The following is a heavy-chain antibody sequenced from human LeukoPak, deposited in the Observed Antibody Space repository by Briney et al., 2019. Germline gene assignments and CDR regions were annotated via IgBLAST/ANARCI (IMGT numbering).Heavy chain of an antibody. CDR2: INTDGTAT. J-gene: IGHJ4*02. Sequence: GGSLRLSCAASGFTFSKYWMLWVRQAPGKGLEGVSRINTDGTATTYADSVKGRFTVSRDNADNTMFLQMNSVRDEDTAVYYCATKQWLAPPPDSWGQGTPVTVSS. D-gene: IGHD6-19*01. CDR3: ATKQWLAPPPDS. CDR1: GFTFSKYW. V-gene: IGHV3-74*01.